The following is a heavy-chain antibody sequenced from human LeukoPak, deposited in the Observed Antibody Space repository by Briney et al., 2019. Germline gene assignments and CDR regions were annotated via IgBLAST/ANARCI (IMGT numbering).Heavy chain of an antibody. J-gene: IGHJ4*02. Sequence: GGSLRLSCAASGFTFSSYRMNWVRQAPGKGLEWVSSISSGNSYIYYADSVKGRFTISRDNAKNSLYLQMNSLRAEDTAVYYCARPRGSGTGSYYFDYWGQGILVTVSS. CDR2: ISSGNSYI. V-gene: IGHV3-21*01. CDR3: ARPRGSGTGSYYFDY. CDR1: GFTFSSYR. D-gene: IGHD2-15*01.